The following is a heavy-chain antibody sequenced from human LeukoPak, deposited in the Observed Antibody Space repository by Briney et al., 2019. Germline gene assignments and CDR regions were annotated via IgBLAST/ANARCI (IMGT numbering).Heavy chain of an antibody. D-gene: IGHD6-13*01. CDR1: GFNFKDYY. V-gene: IGHV3-11*01. Sequence: GGSLRLSCAASGFNFKDYYFSWIRQAPGKGLEWVSFINVNGGAMYYADFVKGRFTISRDNAKSSLYLEMYSLRVEDTAVYYCARGPRILAAGSYYFDYWGQGSLVTVSS. J-gene: IGHJ4*02. CDR2: INVNGGAM. CDR3: ARGPRILAAGSYYFDY.